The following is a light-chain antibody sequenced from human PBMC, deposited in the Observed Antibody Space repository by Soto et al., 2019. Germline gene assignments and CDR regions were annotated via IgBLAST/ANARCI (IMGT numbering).Light chain of an antibody. CDR2: KAS. J-gene: IGKJ1*01. V-gene: IGKV1-5*03. CDR1: QTISSW. Sequence: DIQMTQSPSTLSASVGDRVTITCRASQTISSWLAWYQQKPGKAPKLLIYKASNLESGVPSRFSGSGSGTEFTLTISSLQPDDSATYYCQPYNSYPWTFGQGTKVEIK. CDR3: QPYNSYPWT.